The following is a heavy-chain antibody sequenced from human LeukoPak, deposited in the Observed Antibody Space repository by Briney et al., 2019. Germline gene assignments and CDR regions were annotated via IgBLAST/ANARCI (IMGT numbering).Heavy chain of an antibody. J-gene: IGHJ6*03. CDR1: GGSVTGFS. V-gene: IGHV4-34*01. Sequence: RSETLSLTCAVDGGSVTGFSWSWIRQSPVKGLESIGEMNHSGGTNYAPSLQGRVTLSLDTSKNQFSPTLTSVTAADTAVYYCVRGRNVKWVPGVGGNPRAPRYYYYMAVWGKGTTVTVSS. CDR3: VRGRNVKWVPGVGGNPRAPRYYYYMAV. CDR2: MNHSGGT. D-gene: IGHD4-23*01.